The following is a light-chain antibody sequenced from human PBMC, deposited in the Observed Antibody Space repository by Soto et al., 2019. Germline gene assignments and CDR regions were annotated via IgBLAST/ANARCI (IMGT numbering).Light chain of an antibody. Sequence: DIQMTQSPSSLPASVGGRVTITCRASQSISSYLNWYQQKPGKAPKLLIYAASSLQSGVPSRFSGSGSGTDFTLTISSLQPEDFATYYCQQSYSTPQTFGQGTKVDIK. CDR2: AAS. V-gene: IGKV1-39*01. CDR1: QSISSY. CDR3: QQSYSTPQT. J-gene: IGKJ2*01.